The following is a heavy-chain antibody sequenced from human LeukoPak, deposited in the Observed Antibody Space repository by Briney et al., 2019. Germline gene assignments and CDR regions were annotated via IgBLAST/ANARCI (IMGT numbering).Heavy chain of an antibody. D-gene: IGHD3-10*01. CDR2: IRSRTNNYAT. CDR3: TRLRGEKASGDY. CDR1: GFSFSGSA. V-gene: IGHV3-73*01. Sequence: GGSLRLSCAASGFSFSGSAVHWVRQASGKGLEWVGRIRSRTNNYATEYAVSVEGRFTISRDDSKNTVYLQMNSLKTEDTAVYYCTRLRGEKASGDYWGQGTLVTVSS. J-gene: IGHJ4*02.